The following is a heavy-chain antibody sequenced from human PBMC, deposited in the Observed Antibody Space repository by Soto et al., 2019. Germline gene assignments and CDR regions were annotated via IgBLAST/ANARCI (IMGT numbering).Heavy chain of an antibody. J-gene: IGHJ5*02. CDR2: INGDGSDT. V-gene: IGHV3-74*03. D-gene: IGHD4-17*01. CDR1: GFDFNNYW. CDR3: ARDQTTGDWFDA. Sequence: GGSLRLSCGASGFDFNNYWMHWVRQDPGKGLVWVSRINGDGSDTKYADSVKGRFTISRDNAKKTGYLQMNSLRAEDTAVYYCARDQTTGDWFDAWGQGTLVTVSS.